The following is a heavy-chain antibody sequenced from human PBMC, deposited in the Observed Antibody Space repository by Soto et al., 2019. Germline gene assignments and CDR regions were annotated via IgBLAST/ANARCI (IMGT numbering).Heavy chain of an antibody. V-gene: IGHV3-15*07. CDR2: IKSKTDGGAT. Sequence: GGSLRLSCAASGLSFSDAWMNWVRQAPGKGPEWVARIKSKTDGGATDYAAPVKGRFTISRDDSKSILYLQMNSLKTEDTAIYYCAKGKEYNWNVFDYWGQGTLVTVSS. J-gene: IGHJ4*02. CDR3: AKGKEYNWNVFDY. D-gene: IGHD1-1*01. CDR1: GLSFSDAW.